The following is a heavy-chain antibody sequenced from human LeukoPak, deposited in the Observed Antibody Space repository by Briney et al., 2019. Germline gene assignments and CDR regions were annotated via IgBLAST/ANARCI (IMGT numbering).Heavy chain of an antibody. Sequence: SVKVSCKASGGTFSSYAISWVRQAPGQGLEWMGRIIPILGIANYAQKFQGRVTITADKSTSTAYMELSSLRSEDTAVYYCASWCDSCREGNALDIWGQGTMVTVSS. V-gene: IGHV1-69*04. D-gene: IGHD3-22*01. J-gene: IGHJ3*02. CDR1: GGTFSSYA. CDR2: IIPILGIA. CDR3: ASWCDSCREGNALDI.